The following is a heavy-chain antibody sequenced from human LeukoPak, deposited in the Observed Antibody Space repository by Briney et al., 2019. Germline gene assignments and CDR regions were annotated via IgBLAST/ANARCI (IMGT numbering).Heavy chain of an antibody. CDR2: ISSRGTTI. Sequence: GGSLRLSCVASGITFSSYEMNWVRQAPGKGLEWVSYISSRGTTIYYAGSVKGRFTITRDNAKKSLYLQMNSLRAEDTAVYYCARGSSGYYYWGQGTLVTVSS. V-gene: IGHV3-48*03. D-gene: IGHD3-22*01. CDR3: ARGSSGYYY. CDR1: GITFSSYE. J-gene: IGHJ4*02.